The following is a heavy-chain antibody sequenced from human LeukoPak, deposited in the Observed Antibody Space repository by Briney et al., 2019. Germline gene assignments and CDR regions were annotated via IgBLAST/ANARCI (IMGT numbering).Heavy chain of an antibody. CDR1: GYSISSGYY. D-gene: IGHD5-12*01. Sequence: SETLSLTCAVSGYSISSGYYWGWIRQPPGKGLEWIGSIYHSGSTYYNPSLKSRVTISLDTSKNQFSLRLSSVTAADTAVYYCARVRANSGYGHFDYWGQGTLVTVS. J-gene: IGHJ4*02. V-gene: IGHV4-38-2*01. CDR2: IYHSGST. CDR3: ARVRANSGYGHFDY.